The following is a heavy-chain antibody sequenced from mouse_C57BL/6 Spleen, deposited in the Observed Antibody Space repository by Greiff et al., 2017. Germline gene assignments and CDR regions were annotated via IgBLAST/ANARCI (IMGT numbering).Heavy chain of an antibody. CDR2: IHPNSGST. CDR1: GYTFTSYW. D-gene: IGHD4-1*01. J-gene: IGHJ4*01. V-gene: IGHV1-64*01. Sequence: QVQLQQPGAELVKPGASVKLSCKASGYTFTSYWMHWVKQRPGQGLEWIGMIHPNSGSTNYNEKFKSKATLTVDKSSSTAYMQLSSLTSEDSAVYYCERWEGSLTDDWGQGTSVTVSS. CDR3: ERWEGSLTDD.